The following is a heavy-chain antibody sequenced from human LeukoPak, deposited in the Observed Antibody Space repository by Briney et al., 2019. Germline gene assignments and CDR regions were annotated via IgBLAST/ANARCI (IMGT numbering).Heavy chain of an antibody. Sequence: GGSLRLSCAASGFTFSSYAMHWVRQAPGKGLEWVAVISYDGSNKYYADSVKGRFTISRDNSKNTLYLQMNSLRAEDTAVYYCAKNYDYGAWVSRYYFDYWGQGTLVTVSS. D-gene: IGHD4-17*01. CDR1: GFTFSSYA. V-gene: IGHV3-30-3*02. CDR3: AKNYDYGAWVSRYYFDY. J-gene: IGHJ4*02. CDR2: ISYDGSNK.